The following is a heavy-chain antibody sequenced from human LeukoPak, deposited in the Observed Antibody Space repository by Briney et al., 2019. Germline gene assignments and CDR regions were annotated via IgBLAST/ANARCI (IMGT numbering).Heavy chain of an antibody. CDR1: GYNFNSYG. V-gene: IGHV1-18*01. Sequence: ASVRLSCKASGYNFNSYGIGWVRQAPRQGLEWMGWITAGNGNTNYAQKVQGRVTMTTDTSTSTAYMELRSLRSDDTAVYFCARDLERGYSYGYKAFDIWGQRAMVTVSS. D-gene: IGHD5-18*01. CDR3: ARDLERGYSYGYKAFDI. CDR2: ITAGNGNT. J-gene: IGHJ3*02.